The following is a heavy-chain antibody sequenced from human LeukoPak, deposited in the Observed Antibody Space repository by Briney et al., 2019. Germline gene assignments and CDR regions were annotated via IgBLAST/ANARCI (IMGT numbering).Heavy chain of an antibody. CDR3: VKDSDLVLTGYLFDY. CDR2: ISSNGGST. D-gene: IGHD3-9*01. Sequence: LEYVXVISSNGGSTYYADSVKGRFTISRDNSKNTLYLQMSSLRAEDTAVYYCVKDSDLVLTGYLFDYWGQGTLVTVSS. V-gene: IGHV3-64D*06. J-gene: IGHJ4*02.